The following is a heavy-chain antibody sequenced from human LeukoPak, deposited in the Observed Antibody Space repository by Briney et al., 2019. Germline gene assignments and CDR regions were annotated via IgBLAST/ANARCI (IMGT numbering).Heavy chain of an antibody. CDR2: VDPEDGET. V-gene: IGHV1-69-2*01. J-gene: IGHJ6*03. D-gene: IGHD3-3*01. Sequence: ASVKVSCKVSGYTFTDYYMHWVQQAPVKGLEWMGLVDPEDGETIYAEKFQGRVTITADTSTDTAYMELSSLRSEDTAVYYCATGVLRFLEWYYYMDVWGKGTTVTVSS. CDR3: ATGVLRFLEWYYYMDV. CDR1: GYTFTDYY.